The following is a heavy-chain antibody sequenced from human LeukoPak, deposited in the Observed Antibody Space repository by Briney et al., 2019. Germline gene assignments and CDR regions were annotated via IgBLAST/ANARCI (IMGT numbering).Heavy chain of an antibody. J-gene: IGHJ4*02. CDR2: IRFDGSKK. CDR3: AKFTSGSYYDAFDY. Sequence: PGGSLRLSCVGSGFTFSTYVMHWVRQAPGKGLEWVAFIRFDGSKKYYADSVKGRFSIYRDNSKNTLYLQMDSLRAEDTALYYCAKFTSGSYYDAFDYWGQGTLVTVSS. D-gene: IGHD3-10*01. V-gene: IGHV3-30*02. CDR1: GFTFSTYV.